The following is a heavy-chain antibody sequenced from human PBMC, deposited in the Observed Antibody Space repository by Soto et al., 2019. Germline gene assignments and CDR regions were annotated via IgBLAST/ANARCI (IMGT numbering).Heavy chain of an antibody. D-gene: IGHD1-7*01. J-gene: IGHJ3*01. CDR1: GFTFYTYE. V-gene: IGHV3-48*03. CDR3: ATRGGGGGAFDF. CDR2: ISSSGSTT. Sequence: PGGSLRLSCAASGFTFYTYEMNWVRQAPGKGLEWVSYISSSGSTTYYADSVKGRFTISRDNAKNSLYLQMNSLRAEDTAIYYCATRGGGGGAFDFWGQGTMVTVSS.